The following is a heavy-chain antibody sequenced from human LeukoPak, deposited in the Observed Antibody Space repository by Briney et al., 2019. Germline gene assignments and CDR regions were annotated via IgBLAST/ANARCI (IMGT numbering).Heavy chain of an antibody. D-gene: IGHD3-10*01. CDR3: ARSYGSGRPYYYYYMDV. J-gene: IGHJ6*03. V-gene: IGHV4-59*01. Sequence: SETLSLTCTVSGGSISSYYWSWIRQPPGKGLEWIGYTYYSGSTNYNPSLKSRVTISVDTSKNQFSLKLSSVTAADTAVYYCARSYGSGRPYYYYYMDVWGKGTTVTVSS. CDR2: TYYSGST. CDR1: GGSISSYY.